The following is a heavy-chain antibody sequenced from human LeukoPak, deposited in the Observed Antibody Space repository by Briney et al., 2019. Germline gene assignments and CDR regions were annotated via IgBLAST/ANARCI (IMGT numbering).Heavy chain of an antibody. CDR2: INPNSGGT. CDR1: GYTVTGYY. V-gene: IGHV1-2*02. Sequence: ASVKVSCKASGYTVTGYYMHWVRQAPGQGLEWMGWINPNSGGTNYAQKFQGRVTMTRDTSISTAYMELSRLRSDDTAVYYCARVNYSSGWYVPFYWGQGTLVTVSS. CDR3: ARVNYSSGWYVPFY. J-gene: IGHJ4*02. D-gene: IGHD6-19*01.